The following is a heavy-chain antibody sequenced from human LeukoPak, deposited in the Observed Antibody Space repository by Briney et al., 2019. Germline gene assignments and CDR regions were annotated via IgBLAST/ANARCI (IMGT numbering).Heavy chain of an antibody. CDR2: IYYSGST. Sequence: SETLSLTCTVSGGSISSGDYYWSWIRQPPGKGLEWIGYIYYSGSTYYNPSLKSRVTISVDTSKNQFSLKLSSVTAADTAVYYWAAKLTTSNDAFDIGAQGTMVTVS. CDR3: AAKLTTSNDAFDI. D-gene: IGHD4-11*01. J-gene: IGHJ3*02. CDR1: GGSISSGDYY. V-gene: IGHV4-30-4*01.